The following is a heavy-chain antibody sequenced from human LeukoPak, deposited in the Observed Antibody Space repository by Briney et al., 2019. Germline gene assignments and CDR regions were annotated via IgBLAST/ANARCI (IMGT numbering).Heavy chain of an antibody. J-gene: IGHJ4*02. CDR3: TTDGVGVEGATYDN. Sequence: GGSLRLSCTGSGFTFGDYAMSWFRQAPGKGLEWVGLIRSKTYGGTTENAASVEGRFTISRDDSKSIAYLQVNSLKTEDTAVYYCTTDGVGVEGATYDNWGQGTLVSVSS. CDR2: IRSKTYGGTT. CDR1: GFTFGDYA. V-gene: IGHV3-49*03. D-gene: IGHD1-26*01.